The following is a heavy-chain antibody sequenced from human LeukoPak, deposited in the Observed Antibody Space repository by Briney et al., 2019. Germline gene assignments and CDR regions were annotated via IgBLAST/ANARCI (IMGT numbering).Heavy chain of an antibody. CDR3: ASSGDIYTNSHFDY. Sequence: SSETLSLTCTVSGGSISSSSYYWCWIRQPPGKGLEWIGGINYSGTTYYNPSLKSRVTISVDTSKNQFSLKLSSVTAADTAVYYCASSGDIYTNSHFDYWGQGTLVTVSS. V-gene: IGHV4-39*01. CDR1: GGSISSSSYY. CDR2: INYSGTT. J-gene: IGHJ4*02. D-gene: IGHD2-2*02.